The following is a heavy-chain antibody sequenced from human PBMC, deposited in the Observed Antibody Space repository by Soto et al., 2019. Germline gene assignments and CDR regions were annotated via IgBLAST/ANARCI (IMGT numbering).Heavy chain of an antibody. Sequence: QVPLVESGGGVVQPGRSLTLSCAASGFTFSTYAMHWVRQAPDKGLEWVAVIWYDGTSKFYADFVRGRFTISRDNSNNTLYLQLNSLRPDDTAVYYCARTPLTSDAFDIWGQGTTVTVSS. CDR2: IWYDGTSK. J-gene: IGHJ3*02. CDR3: ARTPLTSDAFDI. V-gene: IGHV3-33*01. D-gene: IGHD2-15*01. CDR1: GFTFSTYA.